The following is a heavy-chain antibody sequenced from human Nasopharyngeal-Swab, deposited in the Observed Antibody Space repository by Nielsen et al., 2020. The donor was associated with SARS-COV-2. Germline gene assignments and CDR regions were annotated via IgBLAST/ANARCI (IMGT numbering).Heavy chain of an antibody. CDR1: GCTFSSYS. D-gene: IGHD4-17*01. CDR2: IIPNVGTA. Sequence: SVKVSCKASGCTFSSYSISWVRQAPGQGLEWMGGIIPNVGTANYAQKFQGRVTITADESTSTAYMELSSLRSEDTAVYYCARSSWRKHYGHYVSDAFDIWGQGTMVTVSS. J-gene: IGHJ3*02. CDR3: ARSSWRKHYGHYVSDAFDI. V-gene: IGHV1-69*13.